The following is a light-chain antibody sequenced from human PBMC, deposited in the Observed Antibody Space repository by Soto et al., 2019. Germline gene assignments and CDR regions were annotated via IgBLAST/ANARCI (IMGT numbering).Light chain of an antibody. CDR2: GAS. CDR1: QNVSSSY. CDR3: QQYAGSPPLT. Sequence: EIVLTQSPGTLSLSPGERATLSCRASQNVSSSYLAWCQQKPGQAPRLLIYGASSRATGIPDRFSGSGSGTDFTLTISRLEPEDFAVYYCQQYAGSPPLTFGGGTKVEIK. V-gene: IGKV3-20*01. J-gene: IGKJ4*01.